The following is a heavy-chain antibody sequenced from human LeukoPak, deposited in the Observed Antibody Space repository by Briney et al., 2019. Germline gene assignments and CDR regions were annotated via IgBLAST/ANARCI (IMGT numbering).Heavy chain of an antibody. J-gene: IGHJ4*02. CDR2: IYYSGST. D-gene: IGHD4-17*01. CDR1: GGSISSYY. V-gene: IGHV4-59*01. CDR3: ARVPMTTAPYFDY. Sequence: SETLSLTCTVSGGSISSYYWSWIRQPPGKGLERIGYIYYSGSTNYNPSLKSRVTISVDTSKNQFSLKLSSVTAADTAVYYCARVPMTTAPYFDYWGQGTLVTVSS.